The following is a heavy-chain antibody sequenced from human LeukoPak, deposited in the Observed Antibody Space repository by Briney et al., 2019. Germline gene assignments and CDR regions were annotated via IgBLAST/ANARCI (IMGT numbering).Heavy chain of an antibody. D-gene: IGHD1-26*01. V-gene: IGHV3-23*01. CDR3: AKVVGGISGFFDY. J-gene: IGHJ4*02. CDR2: ISGSGGST. CDR1: GFTFSSYA. Sequence: GGSLRPSCAASGFTFSSYAMSWVRQAPGKGLEWVSAISGSGGSTSYADSVKGRFTISRDNSKNTLYLQMNSLRAEDTAVYYCAKVVGGISGFFDYWGQGTLVTVSS.